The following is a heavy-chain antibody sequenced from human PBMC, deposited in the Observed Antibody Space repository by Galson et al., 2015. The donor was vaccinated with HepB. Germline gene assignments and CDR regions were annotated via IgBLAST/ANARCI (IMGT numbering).Heavy chain of an antibody. CDR1: GSTFTSYA. V-gene: IGHV1-3*01. D-gene: IGHD3-3*01. CDR3: ARDVRFLEWLFSTNWFDP. J-gene: IGHJ5*02. Sequence: SVKVSCKASGSTFTSYAMHWVRQAPGQRLEWMGWINAGNGNTKYSQKFQGRVTITRDTSVSTAYMELSSLRSEDTAVYYCARDVRFLEWLFSTNWFDPWGQGTLVTVSS. CDR2: INAGNGNT.